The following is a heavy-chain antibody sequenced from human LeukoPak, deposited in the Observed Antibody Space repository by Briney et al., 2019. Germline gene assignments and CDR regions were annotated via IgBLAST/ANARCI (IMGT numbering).Heavy chain of an antibody. CDR2: ISGSGGST. CDR1: GFTFSRYA. J-gene: IGHJ5*02. Sequence: GGSLRPSCAASGFTFSRYAMSWVRQAPGKGLEWVSAISGSGGSTYYADSVKGRFTISRDNSKNTLYLQMNSLRAEDTAVYYCAKDGAKPYSGYDFNWFDPWGQGTLVTVSS. D-gene: IGHD5-12*01. CDR3: AKDGAKPYSGYDFNWFDP. V-gene: IGHV3-23*01.